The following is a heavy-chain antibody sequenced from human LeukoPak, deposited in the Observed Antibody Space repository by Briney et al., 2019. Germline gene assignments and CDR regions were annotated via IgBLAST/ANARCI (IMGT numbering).Heavy chain of an antibody. V-gene: IGHV3-23*01. D-gene: IGHD3-22*01. CDR1: GCTFSSYA. J-gene: IGHJ4*02. CDR3: AKDQDYYDSSGYYYPDY. CDR2: ISGSGGST. Sequence: GGSLRLSCAASGCTFSSYAMSWVRQAPGKGLEWVSAISGSGGSTYYADSVKGRFTISRDNSKNTLYLQMNSLRAEDTAVYYCAKDQDYYDSSGYYYPDYWGQGTLVTVSS.